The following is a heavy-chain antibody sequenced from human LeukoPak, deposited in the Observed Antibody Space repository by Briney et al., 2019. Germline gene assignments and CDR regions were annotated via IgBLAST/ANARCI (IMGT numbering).Heavy chain of an antibody. CDR3: ARDRLEYCSSTRCLTSEIYYYGMDV. CDR2: SYYSGST. CDR1: GCSISSGGYY. J-gene: IGHJ6*02. D-gene: IGHD2-2*01. V-gene: IGHV4-31*03. Sequence: PSQTLSLTCTVSGCSISSGGYYWSWIRQHPGKGLEWIGYSYYSGSTYDNPSLERRVIISVYTSKNPFSLTLSSVTAPDTALYYCARDRLEYCSSTRCLTSEIYYYGMDVWGQGTTVTVSS.